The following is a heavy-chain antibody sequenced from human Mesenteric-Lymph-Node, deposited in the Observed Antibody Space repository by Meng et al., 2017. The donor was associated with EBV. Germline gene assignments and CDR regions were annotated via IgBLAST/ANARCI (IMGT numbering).Heavy chain of an antibody. D-gene: IGHD6-19*01. Sequence: EVKLVESGGGLIQPGGSLRLSCAASGFTVSANYMSWVRQAPGKGLEWVSIIYSGGSTYYADSVKGRFTISRDNSKNTLYLQMNSLRAEDTAVYYCTREVDMAVADTVANWGQGTLVTVSS. CDR3: TREVDMAVADTVAN. CDR1: GFTVSANY. V-gene: IGHV3-53*01. J-gene: IGHJ4*02. CDR2: IYSGGST.